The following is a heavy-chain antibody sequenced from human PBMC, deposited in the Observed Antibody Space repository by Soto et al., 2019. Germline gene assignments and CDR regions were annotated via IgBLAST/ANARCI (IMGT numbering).Heavy chain of an antibody. CDR2: ISSGGST. CDR3: ARGYCSGGSCYSDAFDI. V-gene: IGHV3-66*01. J-gene: IGHJ3*02. CDR1: GFTVSSNY. D-gene: IGHD2-15*01. Sequence: EVQLVESGGGLVQPGGSLRLSCAASGFTVSSNYMSWVRQAPGKGLEWVSVISSGGSTYYADSVKGRFTNSRDNSKNTLYLKMNSLRAEDTAVYYCARGYCSGGSCYSDAFDIWGQGTMVTVSS.